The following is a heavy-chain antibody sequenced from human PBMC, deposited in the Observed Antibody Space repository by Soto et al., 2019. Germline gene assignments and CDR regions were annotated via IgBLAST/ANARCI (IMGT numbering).Heavy chain of an antibody. CDR2: VYSSGGT. V-gene: IGHV4-4*07. CDR3: ARGQRFSDWFDP. J-gene: IGHJ5*02. Sequence: SETLSLSCTVSGGSVSSYYWTWIRQPAGKGLEWIGRVYSSGGTHYNPSLKSRGTISLDTSKNQFSLRLLSVTDADTAVYYCARGQRFSDWFDPWGQGTLVTVSS. CDR1: GGSVSSYY. D-gene: IGHD3-3*01.